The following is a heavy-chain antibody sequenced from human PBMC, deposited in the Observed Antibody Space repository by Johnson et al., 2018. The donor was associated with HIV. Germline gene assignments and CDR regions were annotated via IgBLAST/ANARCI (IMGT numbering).Heavy chain of an antibody. CDR3: ARLAAAGTNDAFDI. CDR1: GFTFSDYY. J-gene: IGHJ3*02. V-gene: IGHV3-11*01. Sequence: QVLLVESGGGLVKPGGSLRLYCAASGFTFSDYYMSWIRQAPGKGLEWVSYISSSGSTIYYADSVKGRFTISRDNAKNSLYLQMNSLRAEDTAVYYCARLAAAGTNDAFDIWGQGTMVTVSS. CDR2: ISSSGSTI. D-gene: IGHD6-13*01.